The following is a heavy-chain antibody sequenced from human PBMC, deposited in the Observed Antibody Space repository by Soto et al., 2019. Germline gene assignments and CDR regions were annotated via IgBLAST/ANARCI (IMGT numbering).Heavy chain of an antibody. V-gene: IGHV3-30*03. CDR1: GVTLSNSG. CDR3: VTGSGVLESL. Sequence: PGGSLRLSCAASGVTLSNSGIHWVRQAPGKGLQWVAVISSNGSHLFYADSVRGRFTVSRDNGNNTIYLQMNGLRSEDTGVYYCVTGSGVLESLWGQGTLVTVSS. J-gene: IGHJ4*02. CDR2: ISSNGSHL. D-gene: IGHD6-6*01.